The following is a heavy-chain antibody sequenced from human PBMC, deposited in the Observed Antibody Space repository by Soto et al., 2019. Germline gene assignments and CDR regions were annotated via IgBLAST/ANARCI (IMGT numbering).Heavy chain of an antibody. CDR3: ASGGLDCSGGSCYSGLDY. CDR1: GYTITSYG. J-gene: IGHJ4*02. Sequence: QVQLVQSGAEVKKPGASVKVSCKASGYTITSYGISWVRQAPGQGLEWMGWISAYNVNTNYAQKLQGRVTMTTDTATSAAYMELISLRSDDTAVYYCASGGLDCSGGSCYSGLDYWGQGTLVTVAS. D-gene: IGHD2-15*01. CDR2: ISAYNVNT. V-gene: IGHV1-18*01.